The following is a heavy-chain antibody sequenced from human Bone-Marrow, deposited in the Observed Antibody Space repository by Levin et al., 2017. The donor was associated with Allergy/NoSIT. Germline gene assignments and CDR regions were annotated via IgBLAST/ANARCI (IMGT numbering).Heavy chain of an antibody. CDR2: IGYDGTDE. J-gene: IGHJ4*02. CDR1: GFTFSKSG. CDR3: VKEEGWSGDDPREGFDA. Sequence: GGSLRLSCTASGFTFSKSGMHWIRQFPGKGLEWVAAIGYDGTDEAYADSVKGRFTISRDDSNNTLYLRLDSVRVEDTAVYYCVKEEGWSGDDPREGFDAWGQGTLVTVST. D-gene: IGHD3-3*01. V-gene: IGHV3-30*02.